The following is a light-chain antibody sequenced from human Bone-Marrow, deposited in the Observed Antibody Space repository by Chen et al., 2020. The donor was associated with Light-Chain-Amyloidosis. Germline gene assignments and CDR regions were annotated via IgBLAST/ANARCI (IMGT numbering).Light chain of an antibody. CDR1: DLPTKY. V-gene: IGLV3-25*03. J-gene: IGLJ2*01. CDR3: QSADSSGTYEVI. Sequence: SYALPQPPSVSVSPGPPARITCSGDDLPTKYAYWYQQKPGQAPVLVIHRDTERPSGISERFSGSSSGTTATLTISGVQAEDEADYHCQSADSSGTYEVIFGGGTKLTVL. CDR2: RDT.